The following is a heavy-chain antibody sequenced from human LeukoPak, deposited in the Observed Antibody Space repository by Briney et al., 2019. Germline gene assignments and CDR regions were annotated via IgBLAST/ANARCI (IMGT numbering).Heavy chain of an antibody. D-gene: IGHD4-17*01. CDR1: GFTLSTYS. V-gene: IGHV3-21*01. CDR3: ARDLYGDYVKDY. Sequence: PGGSLRLSCAASGFTLSTYSMNWVRQAPGKGLEWVSSISSGSSYIYYADSVKGRFTISRDNAKNSLYLQMNSLRAEDTAVYYCARDLYGDYVKDYWGQGTLVTVSS. CDR2: ISSGSSYI. J-gene: IGHJ4*02.